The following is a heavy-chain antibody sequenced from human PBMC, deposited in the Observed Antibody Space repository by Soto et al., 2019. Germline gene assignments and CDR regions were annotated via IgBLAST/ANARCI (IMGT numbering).Heavy chain of an antibody. CDR1: GASISPNC. CDR2: IYFAGTT. J-gene: IGHJ4*02. D-gene: IGHD3-16*01. CDR3: ARLGAFFQALDS. V-gene: IGHV4-59*08. Sequence: QVQLEESGPGLVKPSETLSLTCTVSGASISPNCWSWIRQPPGKGLEWIGYIYFAGTTTYNPSLRSRVSMSVDTSANHFSLNLTSVTAADTAIYYCARLGAFFQALDSWGQGTLVTVSS.